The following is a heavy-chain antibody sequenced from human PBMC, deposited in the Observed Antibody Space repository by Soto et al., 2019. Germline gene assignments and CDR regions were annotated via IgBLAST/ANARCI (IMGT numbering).Heavy chain of an antibody. CDR1: GFTFSSYA. Sequence: GGSLRLSCAASGFTFSSYAMHWVRQAPGKGLEWVAVISYDGSNKYYADSVKGRFTISRDNSKNTLYLQMNSLRAEDTAVYYCARDRGVVVTAISRFLMSYWGQGTLVTVSS. V-gene: IGHV3-30-3*01. CDR2: ISYDGSNK. CDR3: ARDRGVVVTAISRFLMSY. J-gene: IGHJ4*02. D-gene: IGHD2-21*02.